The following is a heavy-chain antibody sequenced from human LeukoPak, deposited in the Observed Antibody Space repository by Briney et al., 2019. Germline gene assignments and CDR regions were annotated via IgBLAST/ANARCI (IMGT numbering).Heavy chain of an antibody. J-gene: IGHJ4*02. CDR2: INYSGST. CDR1: GDSMNNYY. Sequence: SETLSLTCTVSGDSMNNYYWSWIRQPPGKGLEWIGNINYSGSTNSNPSLKSRATISVDMSRKHFFLDLSSVAAADTAVYYCARAVHYSGTSDQYTGGWYYFDFWGQGTLVTVSS. V-gene: IGHV4-59*01. D-gene: IGHD3-10*01. CDR3: ARAVHYSGTSDQYTGGWYYFDF.